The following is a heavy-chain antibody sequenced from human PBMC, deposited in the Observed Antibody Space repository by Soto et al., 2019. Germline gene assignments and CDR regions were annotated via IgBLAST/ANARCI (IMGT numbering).Heavy chain of an antibody. D-gene: IGHD6-6*01. CDR1: GGPFSAYY. Sequence: KTSETLSLTCAVYGGPFSAYYWSWIRQPPGEGLEWIGEINHTGGSSYNPSLKSRVIISVDASKNQFSLILSSVTAADTAVYYCARGRSIAEARNWVDTCAQGTLVTVSS. J-gene: IGHJ5*02. CDR3: ARGRSIAEARNWVDT. V-gene: IGHV4-34*01. CDR2: INHTGGS.